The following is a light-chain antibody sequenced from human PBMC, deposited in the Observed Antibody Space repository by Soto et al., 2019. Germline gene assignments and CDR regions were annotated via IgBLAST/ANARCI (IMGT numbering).Light chain of an antibody. CDR2: AAS. CDR1: QSVSSHY. CDR3: QHFSNSPSIT. Sequence: EIVFTQSPGTLALSPGERATLSCRALQSVSSHYLAWYQQKPGQAPRLLIYAASSRATGIPVRFSGSGSGTDFTLTISRLEPEDFAVYYCQHFSNSPSITFGQGTRLEI. V-gene: IGKV3-20*01. J-gene: IGKJ5*01.